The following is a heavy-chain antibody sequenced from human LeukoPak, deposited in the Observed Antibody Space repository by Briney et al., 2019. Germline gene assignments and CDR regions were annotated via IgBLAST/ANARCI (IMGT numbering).Heavy chain of an antibody. Sequence: ASVKVSCKASGGTFSSYAISWVRQAPGQGLEWMGGIIPIFGTANYAQKFQGRVTITTDESTSTAYMELSSLRSEDTAVYYCARDVVVVTFGESDASDIWGQGTMVTVSS. CDR1: GGTFSSYA. CDR2: IIPIFGTA. V-gene: IGHV1-69*05. CDR3: ARDVVVVTFGESDASDI. D-gene: IGHD2-15*01. J-gene: IGHJ3*02.